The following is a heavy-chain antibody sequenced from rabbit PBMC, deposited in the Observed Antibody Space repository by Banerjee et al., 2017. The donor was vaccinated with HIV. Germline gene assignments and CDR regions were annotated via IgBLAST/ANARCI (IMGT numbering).Heavy chain of an antibody. CDR3: ARDLAGVIGWNFNL. J-gene: IGHJ4*01. CDR1: GFSFSDSY. V-gene: IGHV1S40*01. CDR2: IATGSGGNT. D-gene: IGHD4-1*01. Sequence: QSLEESGGDLVKPGASLTLTCTASGFSFSDSYMCWVRQAPGKGLEWIACIATGSGGNTYYASWAKGRFTISKTSWTTVTLQMTSLTAADTATYFCARDLAGVIGWNFNLWGQGTLVTVS.